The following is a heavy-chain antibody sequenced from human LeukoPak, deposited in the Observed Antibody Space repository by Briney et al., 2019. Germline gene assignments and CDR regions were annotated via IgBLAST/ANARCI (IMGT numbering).Heavy chain of an antibody. Sequence: GRSLRLSCAASGFTFSSYGMHWVRQAPGKGLEWVAVISYDGSNKYYADSVKGRFTISRDNSKNTLYLQMNSLRAEDTAVYYCARGELTFDYWGQGTLVTVSS. CDR2: ISYDGSNK. J-gene: IGHJ4*02. CDR3: ARGELTFDY. V-gene: IGHV3-30*03. D-gene: IGHD1-26*01. CDR1: GFTFSSYG.